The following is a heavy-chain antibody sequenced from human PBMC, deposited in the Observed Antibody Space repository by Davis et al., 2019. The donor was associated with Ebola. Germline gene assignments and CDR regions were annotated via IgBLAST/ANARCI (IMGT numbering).Heavy chain of an antibody. CDR1: GYTFTGYY. D-gene: IGHD3-9*01. CDR2: INPNSGNT. CDR3: ARDLSDIFFYGMDV. V-gene: IGHV1-18*04. J-gene: IGHJ6*02. Sequence: ASVKVSCKASGYTFTGYYMHWVRQAPGQGLEWMGWINPNSGNTNYAQKLQGRVTMTTDTSTSTAYMELRSLRSDDTAVYYCARDLSDIFFYGMDVWGQGTTVTVSS.